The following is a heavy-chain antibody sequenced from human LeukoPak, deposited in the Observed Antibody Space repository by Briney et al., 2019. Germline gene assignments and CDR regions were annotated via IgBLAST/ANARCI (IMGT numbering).Heavy chain of an antibody. Sequence: GASVKVSCKASGYTFLSYLITWVRQAPGQGLEWMGWISAYNGNTNYAQKFQDIVTMTTDTSTSTAYMELRSLRSDDTAVYYCARGRNYYDSSGYYYEGDAFDIWGQGTMVTVSS. J-gene: IGHJ3*02. V-gene: IGHV1-18*01. D-gene: IGHD3-22*01. CDR2: ISAYNGNT. CDR1: GYTFLSYL. CDR3: ARGRNYYDSSGYYYEGDAFDI.